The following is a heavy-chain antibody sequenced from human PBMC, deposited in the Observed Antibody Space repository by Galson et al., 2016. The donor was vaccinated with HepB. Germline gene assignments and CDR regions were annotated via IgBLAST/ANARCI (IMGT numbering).Heavy chain of an antibody. D-gene: IGHD6-6*01. CDR1: GGSIIGHY. CDR3: ARQSRLGRRPKGMDV. CDR2: IYYTGST. Sequence: ETLSLTCAVSGGSIIGHYWSWIRQPPGKGLEWIGYIYYTGSTNYSPSLKSRVIISIDRSNNQFSLKLRSVTAADTAVYYCARQSRLGRRPKGMDVWGQGTTVTVSS. V-gene: IGHV4-59*11. J-gene: IGHJ6*02.